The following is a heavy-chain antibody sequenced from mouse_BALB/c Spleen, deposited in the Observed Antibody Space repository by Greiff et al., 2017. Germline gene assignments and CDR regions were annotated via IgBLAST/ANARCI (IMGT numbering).Heavy chain of an antibody. V-gene: IGHV5-6-3*01. J-gene: IGHJ3*01. CDR1: GFTFSSYG. D-gene: IGHD3-1*01. Sequence: DVKLVESGGGLVQPGGSLKLSCAASGFTFSSYGMSWVRQTPDKRLELVATINSNGGSTYYPDSVKGRFTISRDNAKNTLYLQMSSLKSEDTAMYYCARSGTGFAYWGQGTLVTVSA. CDR3: ARSGTGFAY. CDR2: INSNGGST.